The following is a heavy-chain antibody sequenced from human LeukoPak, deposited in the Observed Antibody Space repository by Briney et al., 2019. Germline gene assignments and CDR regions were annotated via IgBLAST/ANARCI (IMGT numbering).Heavy chain of an antibody. CDR2: ISYDGSNK. Sequence: GGSLRLSCAASGFTFSSYAMSWVRQAPGKGLEWVAVISYDGSNKYYADSVKGRFTISRDNSKNTLCLQMNSLRAEDTAVYYCARGYEWLSNFDYWGQGTLVTVSS. J-gene: IGHJ4*02. D-gene: IGHD3-3*01. V-gene: IGHV3-30-3*01. CDR3: ARGYEWLSNFDY. CDR1: GFTFSSYA.